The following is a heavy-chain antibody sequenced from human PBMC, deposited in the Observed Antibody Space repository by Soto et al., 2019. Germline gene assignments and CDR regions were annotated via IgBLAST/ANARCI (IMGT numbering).Heavy chain of an antibody. CDR1: GDSINSTDW. J-gene: IGHJ4*02. CDR3: ARLCYYGAYDY. Sequence: SETLSLTCAVSGDSINSTDWWNWVRQSPGKGLEWIGEIYHGGSIYYNPSLKSRVTISMDKSKNQFSLNLFYVTAADTAVYYCARLCYYGAYDYWGQGTLVTVSS. D-gene: IGHD2-21*01. CDR2: IYHGGSI. V-gene: IGHV4-4*02.